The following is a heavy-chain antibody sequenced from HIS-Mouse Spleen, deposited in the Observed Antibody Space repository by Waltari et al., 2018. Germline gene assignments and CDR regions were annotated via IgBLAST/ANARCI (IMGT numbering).Heavy chain of an antibody. J-gene: IGHJ4*02. V-gene: IGHV1-8*01. CDR3: ARGHDYSNYFDY. CDR1: GSTLPSYA. Sequence: QVQLVQSGAEVKKPGASVKVSCKASGSTLPSYAINWVRQANGQGLGWMGWMNPNSGNTGYAQKFQGRVTMTRNTSISTAYMELSSLRSEDTAVYYCARGHDYSNYFDYWGQGTLVTVSS. D-gene: IGHD4-4*01. CDR2: MNPNSGNT.